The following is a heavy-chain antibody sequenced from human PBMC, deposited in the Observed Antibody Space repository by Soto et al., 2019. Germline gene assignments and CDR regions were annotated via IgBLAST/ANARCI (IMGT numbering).Heavy chain of an antibody. J-gene: IGHJ3*02. D-gene: IGHD6-13*01. CDR3: ATRNKDSSSWYGAFDI. V-gene: IGHV1-24*01. CDR2: FDPEDGET. CDR1: GYTLTELS. Sequence: ASVKVSCKVSGYTLTELSMHWVRQAPGKGLEWMGGFDPEDGETIYAQKFQGRVTMTEDTSTDTAYMELSSLRSEDTAVYYCATRNKDSSSWYGAFDIWGQGTMVTVSS.